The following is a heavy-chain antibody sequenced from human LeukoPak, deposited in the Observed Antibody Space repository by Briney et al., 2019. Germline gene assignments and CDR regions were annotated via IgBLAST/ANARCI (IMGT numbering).Heavy chain of an antibody. CDR2: IIPIFGTA. D-gene: IGHD2-21*02. J-gene: IGHJ4*02. CDR1: GGTFSSYA. Sequence: SVKVSCKASGGTFSSYAISWVRQAPGQGLEWMGGIIPIFGTANYAQKFQGRVTITPDKSTSTAYMELSSLRSEDTAVYYCARNEVVTSPFDYWGQGTLVTVSS. V-gene: IGHV1-69*06. CDR3: ARNEVVTSPFDY.